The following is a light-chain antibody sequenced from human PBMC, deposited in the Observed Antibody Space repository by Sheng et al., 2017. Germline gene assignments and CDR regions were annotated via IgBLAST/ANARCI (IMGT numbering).Light chain of an antibody. J-gene: IGKJ2*01. Sequence: DIQMTQSPSSLSASVGDRVTFACRASQDVSTSVAWYQVKAEKGPKLLLYDASRLEGGVPSRFSGSGSGTDFILTIRSLQPEDFATYYCQQYHSVPPYTFGQGTKLEIK. CDR2: DAS. CDR3: QQYHSVPPYT. CDR1: QDVSTS. V-gene: IGKV1-NL1*01.